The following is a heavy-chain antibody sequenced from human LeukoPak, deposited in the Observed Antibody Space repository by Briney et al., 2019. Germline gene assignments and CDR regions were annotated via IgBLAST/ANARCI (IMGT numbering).Heavy chain of an antibody. CDR1: GFTFSSYW. CDR2: INSDGSST. V-gene: IGHV3-74*01. CDR3: ARPPDPTRSRYHFDY. Sequence: GGSLRLSCAASGFTFSSYWMHWVRQAPGKGLVWVSRINSDGSSTSYADSVKGRFTISRDNAKNTLYLQMNSLRAEDTAVYYCARPPDPTRSRYHFDYWGQGTLVTVSS. J-gene: IGHJ4*02. D-gene: IGHD6-13*01.